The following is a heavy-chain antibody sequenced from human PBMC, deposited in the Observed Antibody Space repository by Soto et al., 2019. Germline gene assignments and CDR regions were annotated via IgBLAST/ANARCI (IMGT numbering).Heavy chain of an antibody. V-gene: IGHV3-7*05. D-gene: IGHD3-3*01. J-gene: IGHJ5*02. Sequence: PGGSLRLSCVAAGFTFSGYWMTWVRQAPGKGLEWVANIKEDGSEKYYLDSAKGRFTISRDNTENSLHLQMNSLRAEDTAVYYCATVIHDSEPWGQGTLVTVSS. CDR3: ATVIHDSEP. CDR1: GFTFSGYW. CDR2: IKEDGSEK.